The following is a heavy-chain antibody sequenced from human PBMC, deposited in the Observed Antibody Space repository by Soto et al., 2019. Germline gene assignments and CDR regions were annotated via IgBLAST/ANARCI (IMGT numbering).Heavy chain of an antibody. Sequence: QVQLQESGPGLVKPWGTLSLTCAVSGVSISGGNVWSWVREPPGKGLEWIGEVFDHGSTNYNPSLKRRVTMSVDKSQNDLSLNLTSVTAADTAVYYCARVLSGNTEWFDSWGQGILVTVSS. V-gene: IGHV4-4*02. CDR3: ARVLSGNTEWFDS. J-gene: IGHJ5*01. D-gene: IGHD3-10*01. CDR2: VFDHGST. CDR1: GVSISGGNV.